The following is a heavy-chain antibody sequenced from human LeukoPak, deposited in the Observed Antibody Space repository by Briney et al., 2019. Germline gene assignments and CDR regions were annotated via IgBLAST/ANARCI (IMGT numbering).Heavy chain of an antibody. V-gene: IGHV4-38-2*02. Sequence: SETLSLTCTVSGYSISSGYYWGWIRQPPGKGLEWIGSIYRSGSTYYNPSLQSRVTISVDKSKHQFSLKLSSVTAASTALYYCAKMTIHGDSVLWGQGSLVTVSS. CDR2: IYRSGST. J-gene: IGHJ4*02. D-gene: IGHD7-27*01. CDR3: AKMTIHGDSVL. CDR1: GYSISSGYY.